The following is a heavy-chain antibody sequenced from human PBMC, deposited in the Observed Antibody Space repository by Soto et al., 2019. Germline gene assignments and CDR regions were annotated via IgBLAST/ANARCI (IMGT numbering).Heavy chain of an antibody. CDR2: ISYSGTT. Sequence: QVQLQESGPGLVKPSQTLSLTCTVSGGSISSRGYYWDWIRQHPGEGLEWIGYISYSGTTNYNPSLKSRVTISLDTSNNQLSLKMSSVTAADTAVYYCARDHGPRGAFDFWGKGTMVTFSS. D-gene: IGHD3-10*01. V-gene: IGHV4-31*03. CDR1: GGSISSRGYY. J-gene: IGHJ3*01. CDR3: ARDHGPRGAFDF.